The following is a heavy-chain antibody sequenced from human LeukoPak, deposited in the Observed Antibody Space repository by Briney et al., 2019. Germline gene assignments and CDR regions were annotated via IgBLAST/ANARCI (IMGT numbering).Heavy chain of an antibody. CDR2: IIPIFGTA. CDR1: VGTFSSYA. D-gene: IGHD4-11*01. Sequence: SVKVSCKASVGTFSSYAISWVRQAPGQGLEWMGGIIPIFGTANYAQKFQGRVTITADESTSTAYMELSSLRSEDTAVYYCALAGTTVPPLYNWFDTWGQGTLVTVSS. J-gene: IGHJ5*02. CDR3: ALAGTTVPPLYNWFDT. V-gene: IGHV1-69*13.